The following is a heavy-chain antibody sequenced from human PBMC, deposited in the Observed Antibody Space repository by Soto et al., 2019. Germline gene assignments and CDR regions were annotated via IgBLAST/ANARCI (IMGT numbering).Heavy chain of an antibody. CDR3: AKASGSPPPWGDSEFDY. Sequence: ASVKVSCKASGYTFTSYGISWVRQAPGQGLEWMGWISAYNGNTNYAQKLQGRVTMTTDTSTSTAYMELRSLRSDDTAVYYCAKASGSPPPWGDSEFDYWGQGTLVTVSS. D-gene: IGHD1-26*01. J-gene: IGHJ4*02. CDR2: ISAYNGNT. V-gene: IGHV1-18*04. CDR1: GYTFTSYG.